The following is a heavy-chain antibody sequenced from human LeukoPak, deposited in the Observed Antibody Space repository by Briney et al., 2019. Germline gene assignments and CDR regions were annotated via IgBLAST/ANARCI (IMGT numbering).Heavy chain of an antibody. V-gene: IGHV3-48*03. Sequence: GGSLRLSCAVSGFTFSSYEMNWVRQAPGKGLEGVSYISSSGTYIYYADSVKGRFTISRDNAKNSLYLQMNSLRAEDTGVYYCARGRGVVATTTQGDWGQGTLATVSS. CDR1: GFTFSSYE. D-gene: IGHD1-26*01. CDR2: ISSSGTYI. J-gene: IGHJ4*02. CDR3: ARGRGVVATTTQGD.